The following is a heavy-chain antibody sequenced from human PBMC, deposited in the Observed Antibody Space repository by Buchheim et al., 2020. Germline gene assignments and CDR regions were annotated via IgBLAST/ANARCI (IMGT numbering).Heavy chain of an antibody. CDR3: AKEWGYYYDSGNSYFFDC. J-gene: IGHJ4*02. CDR2: ISSNGGTT. Sequence: EVQLLESGGGLVQPGGSLRLSCAASGFTFSSRAMNWVRQAPGKGLEWGSAISSNGGTTFYADSVKGRFPVSRDNSKNTLYLQMNSLRAEDTALYYCAKEWGYYYDSGNSYFFDCWGQGTL. CDR1: GFTFSSRA. D-gene: IGHD3-10*01. V-gene: IGHV3-23*01.